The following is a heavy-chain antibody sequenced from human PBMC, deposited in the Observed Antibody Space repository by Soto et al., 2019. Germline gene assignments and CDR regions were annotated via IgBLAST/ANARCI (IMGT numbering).Heavy chain of an antibody. Sequence: QVQLEQSGAEVKKPGSSVKVSCKASGGTLSDYGVAWLRQAPGQGLEWMGGTIPVFNTAKYAQKFQGRVTVIAKTSTNIAYMELISLSSVDTAYYFCARGVYGSGNYYTGPSAFDIWGQGTMVIVSS. J-gene: IGHJ3*02. CDR2: TIPVFNTA. V-gene: IGHV1-69*06. D-gene: IGHD3-10*01. CDR3: ARGVYGSGNYYTGPSAFDI. CDR1: GGTLSDYG.